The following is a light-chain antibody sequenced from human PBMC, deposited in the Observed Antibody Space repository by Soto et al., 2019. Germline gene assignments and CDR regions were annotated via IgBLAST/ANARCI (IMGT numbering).Light chain of an antibody. J-gene: IGKJ5*01. V-gene: IGKV3-20*01. Sequence: EIVLTQSPGTLSLSPGGGASLSCRASQSVSSGGFAWYRQQPGQAPALLIYGASKRATGTPDRFIGSGSGTDFTLTISRLEPEDFAVYYCQYYDKLAKAITFGQGTRLEIK. CDR3: QYYDKLAKAIT. CDR2: GAS. CDR1: QSVSSGG.